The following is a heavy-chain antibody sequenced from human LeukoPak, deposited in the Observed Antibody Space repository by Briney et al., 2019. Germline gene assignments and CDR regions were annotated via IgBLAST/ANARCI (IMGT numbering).Heavy chain of an antibody. Sequence: GGSLRLSCAASGFTFSSYSMNWVRQAPGKGLEWVSGINWNGGSTGYADSVKGRFTISRDNAKNSLYLQMNSLRAEDTALYYCARDFFGGSYYHDYWGQGTLVTVSS. CDR3: ARDFFGGSYYHDY. CDR1: GFTFSSYS. D-gene: IGHD1-26*01. CDR2: INWNGGST. J-gene: IGHJ4*02. V-gene: IGHV3-20*04.